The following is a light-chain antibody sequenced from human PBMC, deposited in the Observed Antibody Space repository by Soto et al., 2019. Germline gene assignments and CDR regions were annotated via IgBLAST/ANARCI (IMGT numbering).Light chain of an antibody. CDR2: GAS. Sequence: EIVLAHSPATLSFSAGGRATLSGRASQSVSSSYLAWYQQKPGQAPRLLIYGASSRATGIPDRFSGSGSGTDFTLTISRLEPEDFAVYYCQQYGSSPFGGGTKVDIK. J-gene: IGKJ4*01. V-gene: IGKV3-20*01. CDR3: QQYGSSP. CDR1: QSVSSSY.